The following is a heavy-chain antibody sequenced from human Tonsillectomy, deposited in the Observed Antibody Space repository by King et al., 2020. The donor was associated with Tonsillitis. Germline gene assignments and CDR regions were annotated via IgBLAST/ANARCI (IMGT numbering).Heavy chain of an antibody. J-gene: IGHJ6*02. CDR1: GYTFTNYG. CDR2: ISGYNGNT. CDR3: ARDLREWELYFYYYGLDV. D-gene: IGHD1-26*01. Sequence: QLVQSGAEVKKPGASVKVSCKTSGYTFTNYGISWVRQAPGQGLEWMGWISGYNGNTMYAQKFQGRVTMTTDTSTSTDYMDMGSLRSDDTAVYYCARDLREWELYFYYYGLDVWGQGTTVTVSS. V-gene: IGHV1-18*04.